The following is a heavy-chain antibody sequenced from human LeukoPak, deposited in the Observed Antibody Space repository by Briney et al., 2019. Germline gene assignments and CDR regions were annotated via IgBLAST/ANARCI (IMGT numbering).Heavy chain of an antibody. CDR1: GYTFTSYG. D-gene: IGHD1-26*01. CDR2: ISAYNGNT. V-gene: IGHV1-18*01. J-gene: IGHJ6*03. Sequence: ASVNVSCKASGYTFTSYGISWVRQAPGQGLEWMGWISAYNGNTNYAQKLQGRVTMTTDTSTSTAYMELRSLRSDDTAVYYCARPSGSYPYYYYMDVWGKGTTVTVSS. CDR3: ARPSGSYPYYYYMDV.